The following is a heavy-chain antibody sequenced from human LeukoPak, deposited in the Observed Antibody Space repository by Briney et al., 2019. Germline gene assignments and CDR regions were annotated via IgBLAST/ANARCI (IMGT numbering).Heavy chain of an antibody. D-gene: IGHD4-17*01. Sequence: PSETLSLTCTVSGGSISPHYWTWIRQTPGKGLEWIGYVYYNGLTSYNASLRSRLILSVDTARNQVSLKLTSVTAADMAVYYCTRERSTVTFDYWGQGTLVTVSS. J-gene: IGHJ4*02. V-gene: IGHV4-59*11. CDR2: VYYNGLT. CDR3: TRERSTVTFDY. CDR1: GGSISPHY.